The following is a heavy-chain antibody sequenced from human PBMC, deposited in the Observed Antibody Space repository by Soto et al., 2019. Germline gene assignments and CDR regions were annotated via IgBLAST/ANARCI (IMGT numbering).Heavy chain of an antibody. Sequence: EVQLVESGGGLVQPGGSLRLSCAASGFTFSSYSRNWVRQAPAKGLELVSYISSSSSTIYYADSVKGRFTISRDNAKNSGYPHRNCLRGEGTAVYHCARGYCRGGSCYSGDCVDYWGQGTLVVVGS. J-gene: IGHJ4*02. CDR1: GFTFSSYS. D-gene: IGHD2-15*01. CDR2: ISSSSSTI. V-gene: IGHV3-48*01. CDR3: ARGYCRGGSCYSGDCVDY.